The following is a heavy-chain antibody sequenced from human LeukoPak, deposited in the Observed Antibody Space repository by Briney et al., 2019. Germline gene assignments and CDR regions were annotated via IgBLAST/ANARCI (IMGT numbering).Heavy chain of an antibody. CDR2: INPNSGGT. V-gene: IGHV1-2*02. CDR3: ARVSGYCSSTSCYINWFDP. D-gene: IGHD2-2*03. Sequence: ASVKVSCKASGYTFTGYYMHWVRQAPGRGLEWMGWINPNSGGTNYAQKFQGRVTMTRDTSISTAYMELSRLRSDDTAVYYCARVSGYCSSTSCYINWFDPWGQGTLVTVSS. J-gene: IGHJ5*02. CDR1: GYTFTGYY.